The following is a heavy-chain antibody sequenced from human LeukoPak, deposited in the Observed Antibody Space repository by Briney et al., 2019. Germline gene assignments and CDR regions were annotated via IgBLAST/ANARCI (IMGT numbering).Heavy chain of an antibody. CDR2: IYYSENT. D-gene: IGHD4-17*01. J-gene: IGHJ4*02. V-gene: IGHV4-39*07. Sequence: SETLSLTCTVSGGSISSSSYYWGWICQPPGKGLEWIGSIYYSENTYYNPSLKSRVTISVDTSKNQFSLKLSSVTAADTAVYYCARVPTVTFFDYWGQGTLVTVSS. CDR1: GGSISSSSYY. CDR3: ARVPTVTFFDY.